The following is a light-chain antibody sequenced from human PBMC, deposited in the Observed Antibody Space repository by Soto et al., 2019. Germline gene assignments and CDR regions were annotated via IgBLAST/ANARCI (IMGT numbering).Light chain of an antibody. Sequence: DIVLTQSPDSLSVSLGDRASISFESGHNILYSSDNKNYLSWYQQRPGQPPKLLFYWASTRESGVPDRFSGSGSGTHFTLTITSLQAEDVAVYYCQQYYSSPPTFGQGTKVDIK. CDR3: QQYYSSPPT. V-gene: IGKV4-1*01. J-gene: IGKJ1*01. CDR1: HNILYSSDNKNY. CDR2: WAS.